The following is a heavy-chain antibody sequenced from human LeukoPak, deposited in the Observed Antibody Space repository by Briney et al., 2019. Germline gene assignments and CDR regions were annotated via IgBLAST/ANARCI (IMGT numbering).Heavy chain of an antibody. CDR1: GFTFSSYE. J-gene: IGHJ4*02. CDR2: ISSSGSTI. V-gene: IGHV3-48*03. D-gene: IGHD5-12*01. CDR3: ARDVLGYSGYDTFDY. Sequence: GGSLRLSCAASGFTFSSYEMNWVRQTPGKGLEWVSYISSSGSTIYYADSVKGRFTISRDNAKNSLYLQMNSLRAEDTAVYYCARDVLGYSGYDTFDYWGQGTLVTVSS.